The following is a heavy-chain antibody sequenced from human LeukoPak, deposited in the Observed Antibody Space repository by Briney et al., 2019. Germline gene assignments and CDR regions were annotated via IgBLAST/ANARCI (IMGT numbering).Heavy chain of an antibody. CDR3: ARFDIVVVVAATSFDY. V-gene: IGHV3-9*01. D-gene: IGHD2-15*01. CDR2: ISWNSGSI. Sequence: GGSLRLSCAASGFTFDDYAMHWVRQAPGKGLEWVSGISWNSGSIGYADSVKGRFTISRDNAKNSLYLQRNSLRAEDTALYYCARFDIVVVVAATSFDYWGQGTLVTVSS. CDR1: GFTFDDYA. J-gene: IGHJ4*02.